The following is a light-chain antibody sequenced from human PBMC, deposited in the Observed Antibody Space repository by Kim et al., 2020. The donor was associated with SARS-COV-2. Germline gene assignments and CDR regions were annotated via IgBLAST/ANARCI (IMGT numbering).Light chain of an antibody. Sequence: QPVLTQSPSASASLGALVKLTCTLSSGHSSYAIAWHQQHPEKGPRYLMKVNSDGSHTKGDGIPDRFSGSRSGAERYLTISSLQSEDEADYYCQTWDTGIRVFGGGTKVTVL. CDR2: VNSDGSH. CDR1: SGHSSYA. CDR3: QTWDTGIRV. J-gene: IGLJ3*02. V-gene: IGLV4-69*01.